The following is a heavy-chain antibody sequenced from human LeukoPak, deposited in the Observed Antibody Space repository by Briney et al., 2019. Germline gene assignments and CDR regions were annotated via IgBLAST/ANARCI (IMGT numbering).Heavy chain of an antibody. Sequence: PGGSLRLSCAVSGFTLSNNTMNWVRQAPGKGLEWISYISSSSRTIYYADSVKGRFTISRDNSKNTLHLQMNSLRGEDTAVYYCAKEWDLLAYYWGQGTLVTVSS. D-gene: IGHD1-26*01. CDR2: ISSSSRTI. J-gene: IGHJ4*02. V-gene: IGHV3-48*01. CDR3: AKEWDLLAYY. CDR1: GFTLSNNT.